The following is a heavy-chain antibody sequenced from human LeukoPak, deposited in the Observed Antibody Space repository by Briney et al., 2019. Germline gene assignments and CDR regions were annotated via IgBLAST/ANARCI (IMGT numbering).Heavy chain of an antibody. CDR3: ARGDGDPFDY. CDR1: GGSLSPYY. Sequence: PSETLSLTCTVSGGSLSPYYWSWIRQPPGKGLEWIGYIYYTGSTNFNPSLKRRVTMSVDTSKNQFSLKLRSVTAADTAVYYCARGDGDPFDYWGQGTLVTVSS. J-gene: IGHJ4*02. D-gene: IGHD4-17*01. V-gene: IGHV4-59*01. CDR2: IYYTGST.